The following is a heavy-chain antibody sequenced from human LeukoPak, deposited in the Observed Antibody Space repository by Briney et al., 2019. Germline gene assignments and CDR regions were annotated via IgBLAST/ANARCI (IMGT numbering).Heavy chain of an antibody. Sequence: SETLSLTCTVSGGSISSSSYYWGWIRQPPGKGLEWIGSFHYGGSTYYNPSLKSRVTISVDTSKNQFSLKLSSVTAADTAVYYCARPPHYYDSSGAFDIWGQGTMATVSP. CDR1: GGSISSSSYY. V-gene: IGHV4-39*01. D-gene: IGHD3-22*01. J-gene: IGHJ3*02. CDR2: FHYGGST. CDR3: ARPPHYYDSSGAFDI.